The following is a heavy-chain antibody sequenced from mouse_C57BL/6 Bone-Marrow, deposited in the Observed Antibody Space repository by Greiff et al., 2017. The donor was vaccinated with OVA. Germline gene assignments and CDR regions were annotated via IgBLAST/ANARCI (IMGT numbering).Heavy chain of an antibody. Sequence: QVHVKQPGAELVRPGSSVKLSCKASGYTFTSYWMDWVKQRPGQGLEWIGNIYPSDSETHYNQKFKDKATLTVDKSSSTAYMQRSSLTSEDSAVYYCARAYDSYAMDYWGQGTSVTVSS. J-gene: IGHJ4*01. V-gene: IGHV1-61*01. CDR1: GYTFTSYW. D-gene: IGHD2-10*02. CDR3: ARAYDSYAMDY. CDR2: IYPSDSET.